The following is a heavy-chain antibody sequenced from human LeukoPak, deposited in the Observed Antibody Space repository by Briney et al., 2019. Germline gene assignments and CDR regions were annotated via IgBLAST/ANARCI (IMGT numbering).Heavy chain of an antibody. CDR2: IKSKTDGGTT. J-gene: IGHJ4*02. CDR1: GFTFSNAW. CDR3: TTHADYYDSSGLDY. D-gene: IGHD3-22*01. Sequence: GGSLRLSCAASGFTFSNAWMSWVRQAPGKGLEWVGRIKSKTDGGTTDYAAPVKGRFTISRDDSKNTLYLQMNSLKTEHTAVYYCTTHADYYDSSGLDYWGQGTLVTVSS. V-gene: IGHV3-15*01.